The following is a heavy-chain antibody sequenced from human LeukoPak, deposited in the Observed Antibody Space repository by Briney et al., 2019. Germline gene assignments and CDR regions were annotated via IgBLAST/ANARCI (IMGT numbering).Heavy chain of an antibody. CDR3: ARASGNAFDI. J-gene: IGHJ3*02. CDR2: IYYSGST. Sequence: SETLSLTCTVSGGSISSDDYYWSWIRQPPGKGLEWIGYIYYSGSTYYNPSLKSRVTISVDTSKNQFSLKLSSVTAADTAVYYCARASGNAFDIWGQGTMVTVSS. V-gene: IGHV4-30-4*01. CDR1: GGSISSDDYY.